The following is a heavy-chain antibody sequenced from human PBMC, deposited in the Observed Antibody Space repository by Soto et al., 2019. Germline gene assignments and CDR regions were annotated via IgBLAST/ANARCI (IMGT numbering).Heavy chain of an antibody. CDR1: GYTFTSYG. Sequence: ASVKVSCKASGYTFTSYGISWVRQAPGQGLEWMGWISAYNGNTNYAQKLQGRVTMTTDTSTSTAYMELRSLRSDDTAVYYCARIVVGPTSSGYFFPFDYWGQGTLVTVSS. D-gene: IGHD3-22*01. V-gene: IGHV1-18*01. CDR3: ARIVVGPTSSGYFFPFDY. CDR2: ISAYNGNT. J-gene: IGHJ4*02.